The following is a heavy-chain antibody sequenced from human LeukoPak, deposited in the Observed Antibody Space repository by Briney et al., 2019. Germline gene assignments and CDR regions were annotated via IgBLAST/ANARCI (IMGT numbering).Heavy chain of an antibody. V-gene: IGHV6-1*01. CDR3: ARQLGAFDI. CDR1: GXSVSSNNPA. Sequence: SQTLSLTCAISGXSVSSNNPAWNWIRQSPSRGLEWLGRTYYRSKWYNDYAVSVKSRITINPDTSKNQFSLQLNSVTPEDTAVYYCARQLGAFDIWGQGTMVTVSS. CDR2: TYYRSKWYN. J-gene: IGHJ3*02. D-gene: IGHD1-1*01.